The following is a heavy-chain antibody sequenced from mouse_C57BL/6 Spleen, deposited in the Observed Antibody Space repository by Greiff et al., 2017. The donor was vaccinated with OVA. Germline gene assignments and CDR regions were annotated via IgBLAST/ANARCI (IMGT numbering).Heavy chain of an antibody. CDR2: INPGSGGT. CDR3: ARSYDYDWAMDY. D-gene: IGHD2-4*01. V-gene: IGHV1-54*01. CDR1: GYAFTNYL. Sequence: QVHVKQSGAELVRPGTSVKVSCKASGYAFTNYLIEWVKQRPGQGLEWIGVINPGSGGTNYNEKFKGKAKLTADKSSSTAYMQLSSLTSEDSAVYFCARSYDYDWAMDYWGQGTSLTVSS. J-gene: IGHJ4*01.